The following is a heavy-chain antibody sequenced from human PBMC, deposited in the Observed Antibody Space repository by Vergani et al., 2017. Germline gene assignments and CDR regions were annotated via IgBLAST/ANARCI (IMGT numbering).Heavy chain of an antibody. V-gene: IGHV3-21*01. CDR1: GFSFSTYS. CDR3: ARGYFYGDSPFDY. Sequence: EVQLQESGGGLVKPGGSLRVSCAASGFSFSTYSINWVRQAPGKGLEWVSSISSSSSYIYYADSVKGRFTISRNNAKNSLYLQMNSLRAEDTAVYYCARGYFYGDSPFDYWGQGTLVTVSS. J-gene: IGHJ4*02. CDR2: ISSSSSYI. D-gene: IGHD4-17*01.